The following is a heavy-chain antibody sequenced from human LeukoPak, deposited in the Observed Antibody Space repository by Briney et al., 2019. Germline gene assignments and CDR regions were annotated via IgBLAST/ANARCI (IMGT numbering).Heavy chain of an antibody. D-gene: IGHD1-26*01. Sequence: GGSLRLSCVASGFTFSSYEVSWVRQAPGKGLEWVSYISSSGNSIEYADSVKGRFTISRDNAKNSLYLQMNSLRAEDTAVYYCARDGGATAGDYWGQGTLVTVSS. J-gene: IGHJ4*02. CDR3: ARDGGATAGDY. V-gene: IGHV3-48*03. CDR2: ISSSGNSI. CDR1: GFTFSSYE.